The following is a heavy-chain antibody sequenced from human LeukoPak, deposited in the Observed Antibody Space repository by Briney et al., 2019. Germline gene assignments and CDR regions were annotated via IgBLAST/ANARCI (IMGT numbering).Heavy chain of an antibody. CDR1: GGSISSGDYY. V-gene: IGHV4-39*07. D-gene: IGHD2-2*01. CDR3: ARSNRYCSSTSCSFDY. J-gene: IGHJ4*02. CDR2: IYHSGST. Sequence: SETLSLTCTVSGGSISSGDYYWSWIRQPPGKGLEWIGSIYHSGSTYYNPSLKSRVTISVDTSKNQFSLKLSSVTAADTAVYYCARSNRYCSSTSCSFDYWGQGTLVTVSS.